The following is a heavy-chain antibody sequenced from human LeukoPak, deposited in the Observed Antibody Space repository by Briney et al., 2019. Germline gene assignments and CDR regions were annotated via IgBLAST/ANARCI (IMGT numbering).Heavy chain of an antibody. CDR1: GFTFSSYA. CDR2: ISGSGGSK. D-gene: IGHD3-22*01. J-gene: IGHJ5*02. Sequence: GGSLRLSCAASGFTFSSYAMSWVRQAPGKGLEWVSAISGSGGSKYYADSVKGRFTISRDNSKNTLYLQMNSLRAEDTAVYYCAKGDTYYYDENRFDPWGQGTLVTVSS. CDR3: AKGDTYYYDENRFDP. V-gene: IGHV3-23*01.